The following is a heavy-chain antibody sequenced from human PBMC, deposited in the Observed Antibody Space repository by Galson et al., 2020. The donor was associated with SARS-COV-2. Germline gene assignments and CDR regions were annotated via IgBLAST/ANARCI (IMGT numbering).Heavy chain of an antibody. D-gene: IGHD3-22*01. CDR3: ARDTESSYYYDSSGYPGGY. CDR1: GFTFSSYA. CDR2: ISYDGSNK. V-gene: IGHV3-30*01. Sequence: GGSLRLSCAASGFTFSSYAMHWVRQAPGKGLEWVAVISYDGSNKYYADSVKGRFTISRDNSKNTLYLQMNSLRAEDTAVYYCARDTESSYYYDSSGYPGGYWGQGTLVTVSS. J-gene: IGHJ4*02.